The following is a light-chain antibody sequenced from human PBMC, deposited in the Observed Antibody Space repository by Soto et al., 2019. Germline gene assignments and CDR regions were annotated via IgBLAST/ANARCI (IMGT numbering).Light chain of an antibody. CDR2: EVE. CDR3: LSYGGSYNYA. CDR1: SSDVGGYHY. V-gene: IGLV2-8*01. J-gene: IGLJ1*01. Sequence: QAVLTQPPSASESPGQSATISCTGTSSDVGGYHYVSWYQHHRGRAPKMLIYEVEKGLPGVAGRLSGSKQGSTASLTVSGLQSDAEADYCCLSYGGSYNYAFGTGTKVTAL.